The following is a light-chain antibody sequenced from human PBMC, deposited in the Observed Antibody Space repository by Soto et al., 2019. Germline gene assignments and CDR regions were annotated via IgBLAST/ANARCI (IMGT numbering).Light chain of an antibody. Sequence: QSVLTQPPSVSGAPGHRVTISCSGGSSNIGAGFEVHWYQQFPGRAPKLLIFGNSNRPSGVSDRFSGSKSGTSASLAISGLQAEYEADYHCQSYDNSLSGVVFGGGTKVTVL. CDR1: SSNIGAGFE. V-gene: IGLV1-40*01. J-gene: IGLJ2*01. CDR3: QSYDNSLSGVV. CDR2: GNS.